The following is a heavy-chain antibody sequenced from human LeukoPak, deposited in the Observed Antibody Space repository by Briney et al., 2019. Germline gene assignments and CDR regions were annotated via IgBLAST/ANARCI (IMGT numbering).Heavy chain of an antibody. J-gene: IGHJ4*02. CDR1: GFTFSSYS. CDR3: ARVDTAMVLLDY. D-gene: IGHD5-18*01. CDR2: ISSSSSYI. Sequence: GGSLRLPCAASGFTFSSYSMNWVRQAPGKGLEWVSSISSSSSYIYYADSVKGRFTISRDNAKNSLYLQMNSLRAEDTAVYYCARVDTAMVLLDYWGQGTLVTVSS. V-gene: IGHV3-21*01.